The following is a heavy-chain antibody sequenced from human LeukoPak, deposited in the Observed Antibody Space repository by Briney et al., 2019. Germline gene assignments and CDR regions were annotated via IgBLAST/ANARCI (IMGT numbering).Heavy chain of an antibody. D-gene: IGHD5-12*01. V-gene: IGHV4-61*02. CDR3: ARGGDAAPFDY. Sequence: IPSETLSLTCTVSGGSISSGSYYWSWIRQPAGEGLEWIGRIYTSGTTNYNPSLKSRVTISVDKSKNQFSLKLTSVTAADTAIYYCARGGDAAPFDYWAREPWSPSPQ. CDR1: GGSISSGSYY. CDR2: IYTSGTT. J-gene: IGHJ4*02.